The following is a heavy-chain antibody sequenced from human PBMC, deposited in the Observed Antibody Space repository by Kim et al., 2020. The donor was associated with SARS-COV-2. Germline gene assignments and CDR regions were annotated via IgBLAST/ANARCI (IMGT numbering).Heavy chain of an antibody. D-gene: IGHD6-19*01. Sequence: GGSLRLSCAASGFTFSSYWMHWVRQAPGKGLVWVSRINSDGSSTSYADSVKGRFTISRDNAKNTLYLQMNSLRAEDTAMYYCARGEGYSSGSLDYWGQGTLVTVSS. CDR1: GFTFSSYW. J-gene: IGHJ4*02. V-gene: IGHV3-74*01. CDR3: ARGEGYSSGSLDY. CDR2: INSDGSST.